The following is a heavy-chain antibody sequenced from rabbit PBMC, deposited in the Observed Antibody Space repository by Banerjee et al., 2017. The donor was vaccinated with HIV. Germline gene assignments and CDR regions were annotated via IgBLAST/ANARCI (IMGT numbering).Heavy chain of an antibody. V-gene: IGHV1S45*01. D-gene: IGHD6-1*01. J-gene: IGHJ4*01. CDR3: ARGIGYTGYGYAYFNL. CDR2: IYAGSSGAT. CDR1: GFPFSSSSY. Sequence: QEQLVEAGGGLVQPEGSLTLTSKASGFPFSSSSYMCWVRQAAGKGLEWIACIYAGSSGATYYATWAKGRFTISRTSSTTVTLQMTSLTAADTATYFCARGIGYTGYGYAYFNLWGQGTLVTVS.